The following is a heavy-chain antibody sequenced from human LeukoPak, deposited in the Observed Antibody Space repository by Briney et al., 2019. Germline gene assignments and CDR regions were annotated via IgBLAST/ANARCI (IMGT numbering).Heavy chain of an antibody. CDR1: GGSIISYY. V-gene: IGHV4-59*08. J-gene: IGHJ4*02. D-gene: IGHD1-26*01. CDR3: ARRGQWELLSGFDY. Sequence: SQTLSLTRTVSGGSIISYYWSWIRQPPGKGLEWIGYIYYSGSTNYNPSLKSRVTISVDTSKNQFSLKLSSVTASDTAVYYCARRGQWELLSGFDYWGQGTLVTVSS. CDR2: IYYSGST.